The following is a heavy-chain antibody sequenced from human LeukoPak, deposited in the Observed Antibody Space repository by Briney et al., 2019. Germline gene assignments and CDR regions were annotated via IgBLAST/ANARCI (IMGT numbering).Heavy chain of an antibody. D-gene: IGHD5-18*01. CDR1: GGSISNYH. CDR3: ARAGGYSYGPDY. Sequence: SETLSLTCTVSGGSISNYHCSWIRQPPGKGLEWIGYIYNTGISNYNPSLKSRVTMSMDTSKNQFSLNLSSVTAADTAVYYCARAGGYSYGPDYWGQGTLVTVSS. V-gene: IGHV4-59*12. J-gene: IGHJ4*02. CDR2: IYNTGIS.